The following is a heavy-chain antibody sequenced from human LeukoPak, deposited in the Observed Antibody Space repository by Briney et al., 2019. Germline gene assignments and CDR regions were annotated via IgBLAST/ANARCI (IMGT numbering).Heavy chain of an antibody. J-gene: IGHJ3*02. CDR3: ARVQSSGWYRGAFDI. CDR2: INTNTGNP. D-gene: IGHD6-19*01. Sequence: ASVKVSCKASGYTFTGYYMHWVRQAPGQGLEWMGWINTNTGNPTYAQGFTGRFVFSLDTSVSTAYLQISSLKAEDTAVYYCARVQSSGWYRGAFDIWGQGTMVTVSS. V-gene: IGHV7-4-1*02. CDR1: GYTFTGYY.